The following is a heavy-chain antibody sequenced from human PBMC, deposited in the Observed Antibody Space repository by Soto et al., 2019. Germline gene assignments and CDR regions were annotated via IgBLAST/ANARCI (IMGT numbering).Heavy chain of an antibody. CDR2: ISSRSSYI. J-gene: IGHJ6*02. Sequence: EVQLVESGGGLVKPGGSLRLSCAASGFTFSSYSMNWVRQAPGKGLEWVSIISSRSSYIYYADSVKGRFTISRDNAKNSLYLQMNSLRAEDTAVYYCARWGAYSDSAMDVWGQGTKVTVSS. V-gene: IGHV3-21*01. CDR3: ARWGAYSDSAMDV. D-gene: IGHD4-17*01. CDR1: GFTFSSYS.